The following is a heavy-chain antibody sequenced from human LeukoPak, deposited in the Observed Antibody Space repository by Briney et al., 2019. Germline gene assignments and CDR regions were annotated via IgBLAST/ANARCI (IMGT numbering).Heavy chain of an antibody. CDR1: GFTFSSYW. CDR2: IKEDGSAK. D-gene: IGHD5-12*01. V-gene: IGHV3-7*01. J-gene: IGHJ4*02. Sequence: GGALRLSCAASGFTFSSYWMSWVRQAPGKGLEWVANIKEDGSAKYYVDSVKGRFTISRDNAKNSLYLQMNNLSAEDTAVYYCVRDSPGYGAYDFDWGQGTLVTVSS. CDR3: VRDSPGYGAYDFD.